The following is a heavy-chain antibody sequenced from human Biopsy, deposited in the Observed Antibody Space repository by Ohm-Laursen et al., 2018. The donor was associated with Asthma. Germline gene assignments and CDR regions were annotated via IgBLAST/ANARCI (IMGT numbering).Heavy chain of an antibody. CDR2: INGKSNSI. CDR3: ARDSYSSGLYDDFES. J-gene: IGHJ4*02. CDR1: GFTFSDYY. V-gene: IGHV3-11*01. Sequence: GSLRLSCSAFGFTFSDYYMSWIRQAPGKGLEWISYINGKSNSIEYADSVKGRFTISRDNAKNSLYLQMNSLRAGDTAVYYCARDSYSSGLYDDFESWGQGTLVTVSS. D-gene: IGHD6-19*01.